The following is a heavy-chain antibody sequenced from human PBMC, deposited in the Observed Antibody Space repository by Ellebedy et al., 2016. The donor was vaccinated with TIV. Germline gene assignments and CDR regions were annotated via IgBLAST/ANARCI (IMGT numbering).Heavy chain of an antibody. CDR2: INPSGGTT. CDR1: GYTFPSYY. D-gene: IGHD1-26*01. Sequence: AASVKVSCKASGYTFPSYYIHWVRQAPGQGLEWMGIINPSGGTTNYAQKFQDRVTMTRDTSTSTVYMELSSLRSEDTAVYYCAREKTMGGATRDRFDYWGQGTLVTGSS. J-gene: IGHJ4*02. V-gene: IGHV1-46*01. CDR3: AREKTMGGATRDRFDY.